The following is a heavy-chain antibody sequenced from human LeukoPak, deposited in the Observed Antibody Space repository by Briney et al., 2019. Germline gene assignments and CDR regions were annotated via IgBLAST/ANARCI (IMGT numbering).Heavy chain of an antibody. D-gene: IGHD5-18*01. J-gene: IGHJ4*02. Sequence: PGGSLRLSCAASGFAFSTYGMHWVRQAPGKGLEWVAVISYDGSKNYFADSVKGRFTISRDNSKNTLYLQMNSLRAEDTAVYYCATERYTYGPFDYWGQGTLVTVSS. CDR2: ISYDGSKN. CDR3: ATERYTYGPFDY. V-gene: IGHV3-33*05. CDR1: GFAFSTYG.